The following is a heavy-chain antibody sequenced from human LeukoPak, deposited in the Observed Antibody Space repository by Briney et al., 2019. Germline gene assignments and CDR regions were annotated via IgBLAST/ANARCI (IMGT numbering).Heavy chain of an antibody. J-gene: IGHJ4*02. CDR3: AKGVKIFGVDITLDY. Sequence: GGSLRLSCAASGFTFSSYAMSWVRQAPGKGLEWVSAISGSGGSTYYAGSVKGRFTISRDNSKNTLYLQMNSLRAEDTAVYYCAKGVKIFGVDITLDYWGQGTLVTVSS. CDR1: GFTFSSYA. CDR2: ISGSGGST. D-gene: IGHD3-3*01. V-gene: IGHV3-23*01.